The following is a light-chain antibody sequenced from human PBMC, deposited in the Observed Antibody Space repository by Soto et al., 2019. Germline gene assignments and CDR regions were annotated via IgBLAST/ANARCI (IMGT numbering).Light chain of an antibody. CDR2: DVT. V-gene: IGLV2-14*01. CDR3: SSYTTTTSLVV. CDR1: SSDVGGYNF. Sequence: QSALIQPVSVSGSPGQSITISCTGSSSDVGGYNFVSWYQQHPGKAPKLMIYDVTNRPSGVSNRFSASKSGDTASLTISGLQAEDEADYYCSSYTTTTSLVVFGGGTKLTVL. J-gene: IGLJ3*02.